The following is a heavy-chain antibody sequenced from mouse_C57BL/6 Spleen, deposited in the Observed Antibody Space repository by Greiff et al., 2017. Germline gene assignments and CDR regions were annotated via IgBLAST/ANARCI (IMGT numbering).Heavy chain of an antibody. CDR3: ARRLGRDAVGC. Sequence: EVHLVESGAGLVKPGGSLKLSCAASGFTFSDYGMHWVRQAPEKGLEWVAYISSGSSTIYYADTVKGRYTISRDNAKNTLFLQMTSLRSEDTAMYYCARRLGRDAVGCWGQGTSVTVSS. CDR1: GFTFSDYG. D-gene: IGHD4-1*01. V-gene: IGHV5-17*01. J-gene: IGHJ4*01. CDR2: ISSGSSTI.